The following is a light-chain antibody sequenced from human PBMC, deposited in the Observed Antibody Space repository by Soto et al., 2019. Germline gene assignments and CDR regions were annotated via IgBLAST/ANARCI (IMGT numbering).Light chain of an antibody. CDR1: QSVSSY. Sequence: EIVLTQSPATLSLSPGERATLCCRASQSVSSYLAWYQQKPGQAPRLLIYDASNRATGIPARFSGSGSGTDFTLTISSLEPEDFAVYYCQQRSNWPRTFGQGTKVDI. CDR3: QQRSNWPRT. J-gene: IGKJ1*01. V-gene: IGKV3-11*01. CDR2: DAS.